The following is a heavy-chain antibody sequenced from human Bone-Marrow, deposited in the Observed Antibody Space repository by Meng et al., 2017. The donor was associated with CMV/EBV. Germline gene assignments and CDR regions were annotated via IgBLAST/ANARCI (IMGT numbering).Heavy chain of an antibody. J-gene: IGHJ4*02. CDR3: ARPGYDFWSGYWAYYFDY. Sequence: GESLKISCAASGFTFSSYSMNWVRQAPGKGLEWVSSISGSSSYIYYADSVKGRFTISRDNAKNSLYLQMNSLRAEDTAVYYCARPGYDFWSGYWAYYFDYWGQGTLVTVSS. CDR2: ISGSSSYI. CDR1: GFTFSSYS. D-gene: IGHD3-3*01. V-gene: IGHV3-21*01.